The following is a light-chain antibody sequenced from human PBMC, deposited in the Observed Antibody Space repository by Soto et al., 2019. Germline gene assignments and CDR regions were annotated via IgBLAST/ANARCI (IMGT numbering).Light chain of an antibody. Sequence: EIVMTQSPATLPVSPGERATLSCRASQSVSTSLAWYQQKPGQAPRLLIYDASTRATGIPAKFSGSGSGTEFTLTISSLQSEDFAVYYCQQYDNFPRNTFGQGTKVEIK. V-gene: IGKV3-15*01. CDR1: QSVSTS. CDR3: QQYDNFPRNT. CDR2: DAS. J-gene: IGKJ2*01.